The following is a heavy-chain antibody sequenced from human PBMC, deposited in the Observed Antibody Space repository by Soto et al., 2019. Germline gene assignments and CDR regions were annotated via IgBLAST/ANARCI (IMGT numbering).Heavy chain of an antibody. CDR3: ARVSGANYDFWSGYSVFAYYGMDV. J-gene: IGHJ6*02. CDR2: INHSGST. CDR1: GGSFSGHY. Sequence: QVQIQQWGAGLLKPSETLSLTCAVYGGSFSGHYWSWIRQPPGKGLEWIGEINHSGSTNYNPSLKSRVTISVDSFKKQFSLKLSSVTAADTAVYYCARVSGANYDFWSGYSVFAYYGMDVWGQGTTVTVSS. D-gene: IGHD3-3*01. V-gene: IGHV4-34*01.